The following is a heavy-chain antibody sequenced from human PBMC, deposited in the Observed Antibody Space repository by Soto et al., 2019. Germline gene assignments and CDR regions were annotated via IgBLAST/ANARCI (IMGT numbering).Heavy chain of an antibody. CDR3: ARVSIVVSAALTTYDP. Sequence: ASVKVSCKASGYTFTTYGVSWVRQAPGQGLEWMGWISAHNGDTKYAQKFQGRLTLTTDTSTSTVYMELRSLSSDDTAIYYCARVSIVVSAALTTYDPWGQGTLVTVST. V-gene: IGHV1-18*04. CDR2: ISAHNGDT. J-gene: IGHJ5*02. CDR1: GYTFTTYG. D-gene: IGHD2-2*01.